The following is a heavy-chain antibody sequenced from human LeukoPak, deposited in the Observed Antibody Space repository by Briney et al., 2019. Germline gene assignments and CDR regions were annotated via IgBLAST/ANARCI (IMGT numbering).Heavy chain of an antibody. V-gene: IGHV7-4-1*02. CDR1: GYTFTSYA. Sequence: ASVTVSCKASGYTFTSYAMNWVRQAPGQGLEWMGWINTNTGNPTYAQGFTGRFVFSLDTSVSTAYLQISSLKAEDTAVYYCARPLWFGELSNWFDPWGQGTLVTVSS. CDR3: ARPLWFGELSNWFDP. CDR2: INTNTGNP. J-gene: IGHJ5*02. D-gene: IGHD3-10*01.